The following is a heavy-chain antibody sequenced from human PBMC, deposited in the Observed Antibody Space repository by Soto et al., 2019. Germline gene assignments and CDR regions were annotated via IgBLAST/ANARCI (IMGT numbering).Heavy chain of an antibody. CDR2: ISASGRDT. D-gene: IGHD6-19*01. CDR1: GFTFTNFA. CDR3: AKGKASGWYYFGY. Sequence: VGSLRLSCAASGFTFTNFAMSWVRQAPGRGLEWVSGISASGRDTYYADSVKDRFTVSRDNSKNTLYLQMNSLRAEDTAIYYCAKGKASGWYYFGYWGQGARVTVSS. J-gene: IGHJ4*02. V-gene: IGHV3-23*01.